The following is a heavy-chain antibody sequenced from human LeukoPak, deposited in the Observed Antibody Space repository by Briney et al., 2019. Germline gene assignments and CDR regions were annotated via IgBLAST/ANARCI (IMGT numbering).Heavy chain of an antibody. V-gene: IGHV4-39*01. CDR2: IYYSGST. CDR3: ARLLVARHYYMDV. CDR1: GGSISSSSYY. D-gene: IGHD2-15*01. J-gene: IGHJ6*03. Sequence: SETLSLTCTVSGGSISSSSYYWGWIRQPPGKGLEWIGSIYYSGSTYYNPSLKSRVTISVDTSKNQFSLKLSSVTAADTAVYYCARLLVARHYYMDVWGKGTTVTVSS.